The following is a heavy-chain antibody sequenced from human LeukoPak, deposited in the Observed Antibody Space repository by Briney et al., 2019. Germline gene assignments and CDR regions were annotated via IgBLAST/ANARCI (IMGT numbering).Heavy chain of an antibody. CDR1: GFTFSNYG. Sequence: QSGGSLRLSCAASGFTFSNYGMHWVRQTPGKGLEWVAVIWFDGSNKYYADSVKGRFTISRDNSKNTMYLQMNSLRAEDTAVYYCARASGCYDYWGQGTLVTVSS. CDR3: ARASGCYDY. CDR2: IWFDGSNK. D-gene: IGHD1-26*01. J-gene: IGHJ4*02. V-gene: IGHV3-33*01.